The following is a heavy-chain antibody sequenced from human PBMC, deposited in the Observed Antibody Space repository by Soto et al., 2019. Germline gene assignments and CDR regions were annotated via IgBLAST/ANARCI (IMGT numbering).Heavy chain of an antibody. CDR1: GGSISSYY. D-gene: IGHD1-7*01. J-gene: IGHJ6*03. CDR3: ARLSWELNPNYYYYYMDV. Sequence: SETLSLTCTVSGGSISSYYWSWIRQPPGKGLEWIGYIYYSGSTNYNPSLKSRVTISVDTSKNQFSLKLSSVTAADTAVYYCARLSWELNPNYYYYYMDVWGKGTTVTVSS. V-gene: IGHV4-59*08. CDR2: IYYSGST.